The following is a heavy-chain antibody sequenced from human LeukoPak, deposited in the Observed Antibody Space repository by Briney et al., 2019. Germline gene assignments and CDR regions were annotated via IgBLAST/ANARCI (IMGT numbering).Heavy chain of an antibody. CDR3: STELYYDIGRSGNY. V-gene: IGHV3-15*01. CDR1: GFTFSKAW. CDR2: IKSKTDGATT. Sequence: GGSLRLSCAASGFTFSKAWMSWVRQAPGKGLEWVGRIKSKTDGATTAHPASVKGSFTISRDDSKTTIDLQKSSLNTEDTAMYYCSTELYYDIGRSGNYWGQGTLVTVSS. D-gene: IGHD3-9*01. J-gene: IGHJ4*02.